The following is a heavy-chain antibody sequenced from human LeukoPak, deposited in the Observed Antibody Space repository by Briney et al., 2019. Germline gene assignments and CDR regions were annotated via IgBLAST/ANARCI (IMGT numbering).Heavy chain of an antibody. D-gene: IGHD3-3*01. CDR2: INPNSGGT. J-gene: IGHJ3*02. CDR1: GYTFTGYY. V-gene: IGHV1-2*02. Sequence: ASVKVSCKASGYTFTGYYMHWVRQAPGQGLEWMGWINPNSGGTNYAQKFQGRVTMTRDTSISTAYMELSRLRSDDTAVYYCARDRGDIVAIFGVVIIGAFDIWGQGTMVTVSS. CDR3: ARDRGDIVAIFGVVIIGAFDI.